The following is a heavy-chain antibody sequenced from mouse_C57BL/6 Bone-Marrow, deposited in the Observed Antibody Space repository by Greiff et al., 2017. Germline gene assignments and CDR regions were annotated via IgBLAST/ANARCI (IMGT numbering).Heavy chain of an antibody. Sequence: QVQLKESGAELVRPGTSVKMSCKASGYTFTNYWIGWAKQRPGHGLEWIGDIYPGGGYTNYNEKFKGKATLTADKSSSTAYMQFSSLTSEDSAIYYCASYYYGSPAWFAYWGQGTLVTVSA. V-gene: IGHV1-63*01. J-gene: IGHJ3*01. CDR3: ASYYYGSPAWFAY. CDR2: IYPGGGYT. CDR1: GYTFTNYW. D-gene: IGHD1-1*01.